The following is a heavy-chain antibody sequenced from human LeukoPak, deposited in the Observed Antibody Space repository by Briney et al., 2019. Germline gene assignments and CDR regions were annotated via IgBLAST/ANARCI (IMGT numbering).Heavy chain of an antibody. Sequence: SETLSLTCAVYGGSFSGYYWSGIRQPPGKGLEWIGEINHSGSTNYNPSLKSRVTISVDTSKNQFSLKLSSVTAADTAVYYCARLALTYCSGGSCYSPLDYWGQGTLVTVSS. V-gene: IGHV4-34*01. CDR1: GGSFSGYY. CDR3: ARLALTYCSGGSCYSPLDY. CDR2: INHSGST. D-gene: IGHD2-15*01. J-gene: IGHJ4*02.